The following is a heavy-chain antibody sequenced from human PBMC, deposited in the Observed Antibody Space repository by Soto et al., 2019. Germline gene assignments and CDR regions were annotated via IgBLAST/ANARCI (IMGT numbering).Heavy chain of an antibody. CDR2: ISYDGSNK. D-gene: IGHD4-17*01. Sequence: GGSLRLSCAASGFTFSSYGMHWVRQAPGKGLEWVAVISYDGSNKYYADSVKGRFTISRDNSKNTLYLQMNSLRAEDTAVYYCAKDLDGDYLYYFDYWGQGTLVTVSS. J-gene: IGHJ4*02. CDR1: GFTFSSYG. V-gene: IGHV3-30*18. CDR3: AKDLDGDYLYYFDY.